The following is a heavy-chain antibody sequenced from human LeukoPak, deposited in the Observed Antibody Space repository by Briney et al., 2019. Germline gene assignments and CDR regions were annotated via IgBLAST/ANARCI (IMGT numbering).Heavy chain of an antibody. CDR1: GFTFSSYS. Sequence: PGGSLRLSCAASGFTFSSYSMNWVRQAPGKGLEWVSSISSSSSYIYYADTVKGRFTISRDNAKNSLYLQMNSLRAEDTAVYYCARDRALNDFWSGNIYYLDYWGQGTLVTVSS. D-gene: IGHD3-3*01. V-gene: IGHV3-21*01. CDR3: ARDRALNDFWSGNIYYLDY. J-gene: IGHJ4*02. CDR2: ISSSSSYI.